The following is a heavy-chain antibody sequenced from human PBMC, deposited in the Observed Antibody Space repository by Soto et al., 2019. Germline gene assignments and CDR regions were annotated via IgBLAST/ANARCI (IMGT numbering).Heavy chain of an antibody. CDR1: GFTFSSYA. J-gene: IGHJ6*02. V-gene: IGHV3-64D*06. Sequence: PGGSLRLSCSASGFTFSSYAMHWVRQAPGKGLEYVSAISSNGGSTYYADSVKSRFTISRDNSKNTLYLQMSSLRAEDTAVYYCVKEGPLYNWNDYYYYGMDVWGQGTTVTVSS. CDR3: VKEGPLYNWNDYYYYGMDV. CDR2: ISSNGGST. D-gene: IGHD1-20*01.